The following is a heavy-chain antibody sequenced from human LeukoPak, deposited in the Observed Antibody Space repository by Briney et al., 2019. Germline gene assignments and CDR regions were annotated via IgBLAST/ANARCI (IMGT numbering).Heavy chain of an antibody. CDR3: ARKSGYSYGPYYFDY. D-gene: IGHD5-18*01. CDR1: GYTFTSYG. Sequence: ASVTVSCTASGYTFTSYGISWVRQAPGQGLEWMGWISAYNGNTNYAQKLQGRVTMTTDTSTSTAYMELRSLRSDDTAVYYCARKSGYSYGPYYFDYWGQGTLVTVSS. CDR2: ISAYNGNT. V-gene: IGHV1-18*01. J-gene: IGHJ4*02.